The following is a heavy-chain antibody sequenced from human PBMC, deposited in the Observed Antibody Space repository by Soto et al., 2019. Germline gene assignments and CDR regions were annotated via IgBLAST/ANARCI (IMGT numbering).Heavy chain of an antibody. CDR3: AREYGDHPRFDY. CDR1: GFTFSSYA. D-gene: IGHD4-17*01. CDR2: ISYDGSNK. V-gene: IGHV3-30-3*01. J-gene: IGHJ4*02. Sequence: QVQLVESGGGVVQPGRSLRLSCAASGFTFSSYAMHWVRQAPGKGLEWVAVISYDGSNKYYADSVKGRFTISRDNSKNTLYLLMNSLRAEDTAVYYCAREYGDHPRFDYWGQGTLVTVSS.